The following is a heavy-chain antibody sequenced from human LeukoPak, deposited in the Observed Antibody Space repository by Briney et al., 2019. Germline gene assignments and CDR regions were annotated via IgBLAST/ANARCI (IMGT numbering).Heavy chain of an antibody. J-gene: IGHJ4*02. CDR1: GGSISSSSYY. D-gene: IGHD1-26*01. CDR2: IYYSGST. CDR3: AASGSYYLSDY. Sequence: SETLSLTCTVSGGSISSSSYYWGWIRQPPGKGLEWIGSIYYSGSTYYNPSLKSRVTISVDTSKNQFPLKLSSVTAADTAVYYCAASGSYYLSDYRGQGTLVTVSS. V-gene: IGHV4-39*06.